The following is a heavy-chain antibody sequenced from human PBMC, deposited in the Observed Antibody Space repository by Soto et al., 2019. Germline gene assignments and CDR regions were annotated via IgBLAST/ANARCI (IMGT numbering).Heavy chain of an antibody. D-gene: IGHD3-16*01. CDR3: AREGAHYAPFDL. Sequence: QVQVLQSGPEVKRPGASVTVSCKTSGYTFSTSGISWVRQAPGQGLEWVGWINVGNGNTGYSRKFQGRVTNDRDMSATTAYLEVTSLTSEDTAIYYCAREGAHYAPFDLWGQGTLVTVSS. J-gene: IGHJ4*02. CDR1: GYTFSTSG. V-gene: IGHV1-18*01. CDR2: INVGNGNT.